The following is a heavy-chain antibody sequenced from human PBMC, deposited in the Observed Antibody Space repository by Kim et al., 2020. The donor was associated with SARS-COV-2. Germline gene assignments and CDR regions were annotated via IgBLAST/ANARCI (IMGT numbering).Heavy chain of an antibody. V-gene: IGHV4-39*07. J-gene: IGHJ4*02. D-gene: IGHD3-22*01. CDR2: IYYSGST. Sequence: SETLSLTCTVSGGSISSSSYYWGWIRQPPGKGLEWIGSIYYSGSTYYNPSLKSRVTISVDTSKNQFSLKLSSVTAADTAVYYCARNDYYDSSGYYQLEYYFDYWGQGTLVTVSS. CDR3: ARNDYYDSSGYYQLEYYFDY. CDR1: GGSISSSSYY.